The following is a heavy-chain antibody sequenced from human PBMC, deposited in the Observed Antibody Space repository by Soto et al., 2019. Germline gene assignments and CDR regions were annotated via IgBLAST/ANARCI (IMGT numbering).Heavy chain of an antibody. J-gene: IGHJ4*02. CDR1: GGTFSSYS. V-gene: IGHV1-69*02. CDR3: ARRGPGTYFDY. D-gene: IGHD6-13*01. CDR2: IIPILAKA. Sequence: SVKVSCKASGGTFSSYSISWVRRAPGQGLEWMGRIIPILAKATYAEKFQGRATITADKSTSTAYMELSSLRAEDTAVYYCARRGPGTYFDYWGQGTLVTVSS.